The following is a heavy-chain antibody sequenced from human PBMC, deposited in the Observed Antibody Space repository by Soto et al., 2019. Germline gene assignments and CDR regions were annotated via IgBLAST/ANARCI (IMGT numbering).Heavy chain of an antibody. CDR2: IIPIFGTP. CDR3: ARDRDDYGSGNYYNRIDF. J-gene: IGHJ4*02. D-gene: IGHD3-10*01. V-gene: IGHV1-69*01. Sequence: QVQLVQSGAEVKKPGSSVKVSCKASGGIFSTYAISWLRRAPGQGLEWMGGIIPIFGTPNYAQRFTGRVTIAADESTSAAYMELSRLRSEDTAVYYCARDRDDYGSGNYYNRIDFWGQGTLVTVSS. CDR1: GGIFSTYA.